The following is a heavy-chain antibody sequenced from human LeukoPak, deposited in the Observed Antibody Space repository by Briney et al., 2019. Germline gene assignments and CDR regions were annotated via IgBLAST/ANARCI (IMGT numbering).Heavy chain of an antibody. CDR3: ARSGYYYDSSGYYPD. Sequence: PGRSLRLSCAASGFTFSSYGMHWVRRAPGKGLEWVAVIWYDGSNKYYADSVKGRFTISRDNSKNTLYLQMNSLRAEDTAVYYCARSGYYYDSSGYYPDWGQGTLVTVSS. D-gene: IGHD3-22*01. V-gene: IGHV3-33*01. CDR1: GFTFSSYG. J-gene: IGHJ4*02. CDR2: IWYDGSNK.